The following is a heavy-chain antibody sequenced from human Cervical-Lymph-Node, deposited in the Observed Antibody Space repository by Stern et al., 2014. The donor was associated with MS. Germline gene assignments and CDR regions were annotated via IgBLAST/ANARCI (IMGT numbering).Heavy chain of an antibody. D-gene: IGHD3-16*01. J-gene: IGHJ5*02. Sequence: QVQLVQSGAEMKRPGSSVKVSCKSSGGISWVRQAPGQGLEYMGGVLPQLGLANYAKKFQGRVTITADTSTDTVYLEMRDLTSDDPAFYYCGGGGGDNWFHPWGQGTPVTVSS. CDR2: VLPQLGLA. CDR1: GG. V-gene: IGHV1-69*09. CDR3: GGGGGDNWFHP.